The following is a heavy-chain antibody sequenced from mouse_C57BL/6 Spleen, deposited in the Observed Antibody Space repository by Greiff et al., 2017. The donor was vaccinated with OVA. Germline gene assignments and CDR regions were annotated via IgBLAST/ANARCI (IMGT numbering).Heavy chain of an antibody. D-gene: IGHD1-1*01. CDR1: GYTFTSYW. CDR3: ARYYGSSYWYFDV. CDR2: IDPNSGGT. V-gene: IGHV1-72*01. Sequence: QVQLQQPGAELVQPGASVKLSCKASGYTFTSYWMHWVKQRPGRGLEWIGRIDPNSGGTKYNEKFKSKATLSVDKPSSTAYMQLSSLTSEDSAVYYCARYYGSSYWYFDVWGTGTTVTVSS. J-gene: IGHJ1*03.